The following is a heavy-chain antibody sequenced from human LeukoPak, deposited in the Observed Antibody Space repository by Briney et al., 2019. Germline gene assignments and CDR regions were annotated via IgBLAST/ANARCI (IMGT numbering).Heavy chain of an antibody. V-gene: IGHV3-74*01. CDR2: IKSDGST. J-gene: IGHJ4*02. CDR3: AKVPSGCYACDFDN. CDR1: GFTFSSYW. Sequence: GGSLRLSCAASGFTFSSYWMHWVRQAPGKGLVWVSRIKSDGSTNYADSVKGRFTISRDNSKNTLYLQMNSLRAEDTALYYCAKVPSGCYACDFDNWGQGTLVTVSS. D-gene: IGHD2-2*01.